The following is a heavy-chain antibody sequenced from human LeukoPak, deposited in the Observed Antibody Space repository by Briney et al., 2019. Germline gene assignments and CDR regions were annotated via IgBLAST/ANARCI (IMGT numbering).Heavy chain of an antibody. CDR3: ARVRGDFETD. Sequence: SETLSLTCSVSGGSISSYYWTWIRQPPGKGLEWIGYRYYSGSTTYNPSLKSRVTISVDTSKSQFSLKSISVTAADTAIYYCARVRGDFETDWGQGTLVTVSS. CDR1: GGSISSYY. D-gene: IGHD3-16*01. CDR2: RYYSGST. J-gene: IGHJ1*01. V-gene: IGHV4-59*01.